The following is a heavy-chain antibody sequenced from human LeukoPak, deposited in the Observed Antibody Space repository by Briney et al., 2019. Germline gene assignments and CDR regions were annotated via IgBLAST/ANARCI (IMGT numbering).Heavy chain of an antibody. Sequence: GGSLRLSCADSAFTFSSYAMSWVRQAPGKGLEWVSAISGGGGSTYSADSVKGRFTISRDKSKNTLYLQMNRLRVEDTAVYYCASPRGGARPDYWGQGTLVTVSS. CDR1: AFTFSSYA. D-gene: IGHD3-10*01. J-gene: IGHJ4*02. CDR3: ASPRGGARPDY. V-gene: IGHV3-23*01. CDR2: ISGGGGST.